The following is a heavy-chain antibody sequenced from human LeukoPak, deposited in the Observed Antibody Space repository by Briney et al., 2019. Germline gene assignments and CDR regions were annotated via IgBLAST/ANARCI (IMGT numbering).Heavy chain of an antibody. CDR1: GYTFTSYG. CDR3: ARAPGVLLWFGELSPTDY. V-gene: IGHV1-18*01. D-gene: IGHD3-10*01. CDR2: ISACNGNT. Sequence: ASVKVSCKASGYTFTSYGISWVRQAPGQGLEWMGWISACNGNTNYAQKLQGRVTMTTDTSTSTAYMELRSLRSDATAVYYCARAPGVLLWFGELSPTDYWGQGTLVTVSS. J-gene: IGHJ4*02.